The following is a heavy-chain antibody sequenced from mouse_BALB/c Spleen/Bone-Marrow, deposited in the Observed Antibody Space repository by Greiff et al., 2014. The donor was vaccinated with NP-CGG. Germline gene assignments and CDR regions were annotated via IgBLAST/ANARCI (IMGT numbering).Heavy chain of an antibody. D-gene: IGHD2-4*01. CDR2: IDPDNGDT. CDR3: NIEDYDLDY. Sequence: EVQLQQSGAELVRSGASVKLSCTASGFNIKDYYIHWVKQRPEQGLEWIGWIDPDNGDTESARKFQGTATMTADKSSNTAYLQLSSLTAEDTAVYYCNIEDYDLDYWGQGTTLTVSS. V-gene: IGHV14-4*02. CDR1: GFNIKDYY. J-gene: IGHJ2*01.